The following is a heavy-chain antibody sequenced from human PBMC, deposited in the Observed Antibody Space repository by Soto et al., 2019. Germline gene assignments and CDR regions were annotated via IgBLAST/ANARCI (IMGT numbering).Heavy chain of an antibody. CDR2: IYYSGST. CDR1: GGSISSYY. J-gene: IGHJ4*02. D-gene: IGHD5-18*01. Sequence: SETLSLTCTVSGGSISSYYWSWIRQPPGKGLEWIGYIYYSGSTNYNPSLESRVTISVDTSKNQFSLKLSSVTAADTAVYYCARVDVDTAMPFDYWGQGTLVTVSS. CDR3: ARVDVDTAMPFDY. V-gene: IGHV4-59*01.